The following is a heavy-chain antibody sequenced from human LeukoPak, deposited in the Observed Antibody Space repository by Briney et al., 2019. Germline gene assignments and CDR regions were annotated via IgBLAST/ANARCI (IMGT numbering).Heavy chain of an antibody. D-gene: IGHD6-13*01. V-gene: IGHV3-30*04. J-gene: IGHJ3*02. CDR1: GFTFNNYA. Sequence: GGSLRLSCAASGFTFNNYAMHWVRQALGKRLEWVAVISFDGSETYYADSVKGRFTISRDNSNNMVHLQMNSLRGDDTAAYYCVRVRYASSQVPSAFDIWGQGRMVTVSS. CDR3: VRVRYASSQVPSAFDI. CDR2: ISFDGSET.